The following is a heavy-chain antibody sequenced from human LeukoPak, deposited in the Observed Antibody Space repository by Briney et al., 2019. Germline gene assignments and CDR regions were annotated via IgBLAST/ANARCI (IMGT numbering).Heavy chain of an antibody. CDR1: GVTFSSYA. CDR3: VREAGYCAPVCVKTNWFDP. J-gene: IGHJ5*02. Sequence: GGSLRLSCAASGVTFSSYAMHWVRQAPGKGLEWVAAISNGKTYYADSVRGRFAISRDDSTNTVYLHMNSLRDEDTALYHCVREAGYCAPVCVKTNWFDPWGQGTLVTVSS. V-gene: IGHV3-64D*06. D-gene: IGHD2-15*01. CDR2: ISNGKT.